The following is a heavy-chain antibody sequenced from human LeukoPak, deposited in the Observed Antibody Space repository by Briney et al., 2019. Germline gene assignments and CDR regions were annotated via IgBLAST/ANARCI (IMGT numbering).Heavy chain of an antibody. CDR2: ISYDGSNK. V-gene: IGHV3-30-3*01. CDR3: ARDHVVPIFGQGGGSNWFDP. Sequence: GRSLRLSCAASGFTFSSYAMHWVRQAPGKGLEWVAVISYDGSNKYYADSVKGRFTISRDNSKNTLYLQMNSLRAEDTAVYYCARDHVVPIFGQGGGSNWFDPWGQGTLVTVSS. D-gene: IGHD3-3*01. J-gene: IGHJ5*02. CDR1: GFTFSSYA.